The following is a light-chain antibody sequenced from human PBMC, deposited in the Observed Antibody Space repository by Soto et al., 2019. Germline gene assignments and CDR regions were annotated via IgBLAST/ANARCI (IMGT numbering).Light chain of an antibody. CDR1: QDISNY. J-gene: IGKJ5*01. CDR2: DAS. V-gene: IGKV1-33*01. Sequence: DIQMTQSPASLSSSVVDRVTITCQASQDISNYLNWYQQKLGKAPKPLIYDASNLETGVPSRFSGSGSGTDFTFTISSLQPEDIATYYCQQYSHLITFGQGTRLEIK. CDR3: QQYSHLIT.